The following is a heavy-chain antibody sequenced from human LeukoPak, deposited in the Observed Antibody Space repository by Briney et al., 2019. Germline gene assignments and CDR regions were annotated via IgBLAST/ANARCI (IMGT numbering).Heavy chain of an antibody. CDR2: ISSSSSYI. Sequence: GGSLRLSCAASGFTFSSYSMNWVRQAPGKGLEWVSSISSSSSYIYCADSVKGRFTISRDNAKNSLYLQMNSLRAEDTAVYYCARDQDKDVVVPAAAGLDYWGQGTLVTVSS. V-gene: IGHV3-21*01. D-gene: IGHD2-2*01. CDR1: GFTFSSYS. CDR3: ARDQDKDVVVPAAAGLDY. J-gene: IGHJ4*02.